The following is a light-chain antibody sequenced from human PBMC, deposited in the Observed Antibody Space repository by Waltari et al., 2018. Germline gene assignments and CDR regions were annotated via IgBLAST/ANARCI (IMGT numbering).Light chain of an antibody. Sequence: VLTQSPATLSLSPGDRATLSCRASQNIGDYLAWYQQKPGQAPRLLISAASNRATGAPARFSGSGSGTDFTLTISSLEPEDFAVYYCQNRRDWPLLTFGGGTKVEIK. CDR3: QNRRDWPLLT. J-gene: IGKJ4*01. CDR2: AAS. V-gene: IGKV3-11*01. CDR1: QNIGDY.